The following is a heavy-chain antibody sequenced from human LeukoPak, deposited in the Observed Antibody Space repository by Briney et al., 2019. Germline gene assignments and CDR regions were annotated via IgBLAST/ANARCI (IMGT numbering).Heavy chain of an antibody. CDR2: IYHSGST. V-gene: IGHV4-39*07. D-gene: IGHD1-7*01. J-gene: IGHJ4*02. CDR1: SGSISSGAYY. CDR3: AREEFGTACFDS. Sequence: PSETLSLTCTVSSGSISSGAYYWGWIRQPPGKGLEWVGSIYHSGSTFYNPSLKGRVTISVDTSRNQFYLKLTSVTAADTAVFLCAREEFGTACFDSWGQGTLVTVSS.